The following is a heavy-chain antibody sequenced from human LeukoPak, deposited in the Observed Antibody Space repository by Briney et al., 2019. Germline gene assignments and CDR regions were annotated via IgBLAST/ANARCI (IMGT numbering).Heavy chain of an antibody. CDR3: ARDRRFGDLKHLDC. CDR1: AGSISSSGYY. CDR2: INYSGST. J-gene: IGHJ4*02. V-gene: IGHV4-39*07. Sequence: SETLSLTCTASAGSISSSGYYWGWIRQPPGKGLEWIGSINYSGSTYYNPSLKSRVTISLDTSKNQFSLRLTSVTAADTAVYYCARDRRFGDLKHLDCWGQGTLATVSS. D-gene: IGHD3-10*01.